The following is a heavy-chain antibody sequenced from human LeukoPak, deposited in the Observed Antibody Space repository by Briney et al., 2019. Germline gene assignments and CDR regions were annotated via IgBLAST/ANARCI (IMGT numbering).Heavy chain of an antibody. J-gene: IGHJ6*04. V-gene: IGHV4-39*01. Sequence: PSETLSLTCTVSGGSISSSAPYWGWIRQPPGKGLEWIGSISYSGTTYYNPSLKSRVTISVDTSKNQLSLKLSSVTAADTAVYYCARLMDVWGKGTTVTISS. CDR1: GGSISSSAPY. CDR2: ISYSGTT. CDR3: ARLMDV.